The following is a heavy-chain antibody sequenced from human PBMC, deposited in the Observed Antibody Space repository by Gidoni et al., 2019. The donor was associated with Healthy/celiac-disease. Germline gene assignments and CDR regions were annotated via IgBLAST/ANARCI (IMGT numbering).Heavy chain of an antibody. Sequence: EVQLVESGGGLVKPGGSLRLSCAASGFTFSSYSMNWVRQAPGKGLEWVSSISSSSSYIYYADSVKGRFTISRDNAKNSLYLQMNSLRAEDTAVYYCARDEGITKPIYYYGMDVWGQGTTVTVSS. CDR1: GFTFSSYS. CDR3: ARDEGITKPIYYYGMDV. J-gene: IGHJ6*02. CDR2: ISSSSSYI. D-gene: IGHD3-16*01. V-gene: IGHV3-21*01.